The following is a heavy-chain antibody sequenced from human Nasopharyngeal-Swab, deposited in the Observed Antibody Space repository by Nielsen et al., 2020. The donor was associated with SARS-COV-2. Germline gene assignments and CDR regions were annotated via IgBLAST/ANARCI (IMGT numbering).Heavy chain of an antibody. Sequence: SVKVSCKASGYTFSSYGISWVRQAPGPRLEWMGWISAYNGNTNYAQKFQGRVTMTTDTSTSTAYMELRSLRSDDTAVYYCARAPHYDYIWGSYRQSFNFDYWGQGTLVTVSS. D-gene: IGHD3-16*02. CDR1: GYTFSSYG. CDR2: ISAYNGNT. V-gene: IGHV1-18*01. J-gene: IGHJ4*02. CDR3: ARAPHYDYIWGSYRQSFNFDY.